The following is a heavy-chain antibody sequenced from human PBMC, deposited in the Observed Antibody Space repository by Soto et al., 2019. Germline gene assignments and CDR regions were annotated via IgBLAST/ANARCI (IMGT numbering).Heavy chain of an antibody. V-gene: IGHV3-23*01. D-gene: IGHD3-16*01. CDR3: AKAYFVWSSEQPYYFDY. CDR1: GFTFSNYA. CDR2: ISGSGGRS. Sequence: VQLLDSGGGLVQPGGSLRLSCPASGFTFSNYAMTWVRQGPGKGLEWVSGISGSGGRSYYADSVKGRFTISRDNSKSTLYLQMNSLRAEDTAVYYCAKAYFVWSSEQPYYFDYWGQGTLVTVSS. J-gene: IGHJ4*02.